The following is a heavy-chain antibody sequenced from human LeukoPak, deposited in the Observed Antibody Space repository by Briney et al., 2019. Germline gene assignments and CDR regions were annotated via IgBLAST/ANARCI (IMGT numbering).Heavy chain of an antibody. J-gene: IGHJ4*02. CDR1: GFTFSGYW. CDR3: ARGGGYYHDY. V-gene: IGHV3-74*01. CDR2: ISSDGSST. Sequence: PGGSLRLSCAASGFTFSGYWMHWVRQGPGKGLVWVSLISSDGSSTSYTDSVKGRFTISRDNAKNTLYLQMNSLRAEDTAVYYCARGGGYYHDYWGQGTLVAVSS. D-gene: IGHD3-22*01.